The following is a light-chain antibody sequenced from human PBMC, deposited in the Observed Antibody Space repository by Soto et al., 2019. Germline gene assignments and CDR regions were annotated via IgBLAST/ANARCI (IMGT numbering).Light chain of an antibody. Sequence: QSVLTQPPSASGTPGQRVTISCSGSSSNIGRNPVSWYQHLPGTAPKVLIFTNNQRPSGVPDRVSGSKSGTSASLAISGLRYDDEDHYYCAAWDGSLGDVVLGGGTKLTVL. J-gene: IGLJ2*01. V-gene: IGLV1-44*01. CDR1: SSNIGRNP. CDR2: TNN. CDR3: AAWDGSLGDVV.